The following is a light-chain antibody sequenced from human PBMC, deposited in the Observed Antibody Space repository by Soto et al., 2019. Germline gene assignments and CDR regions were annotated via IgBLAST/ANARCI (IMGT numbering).Light chain of an antibody. CDR2: DND. J-gene: IGLJ2*01. CDR3: ATWDRSLSAGV. Sequence: QSVLTQPPSVSAAPGQKVTISCSGSSSNIGNNYVSWYQQFPEAAPRLLMYDNDKRPSGIPDRFSGSKSGTSATLVITGPQTGDEADYYCATWDRSLSAGVFGGGTKLTVL. CDR1: SSNIGNNY. V-gene: IGLV1-51*01.